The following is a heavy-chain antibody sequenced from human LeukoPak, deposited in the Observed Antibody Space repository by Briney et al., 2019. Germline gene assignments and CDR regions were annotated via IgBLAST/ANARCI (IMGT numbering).Heavy chain of an antibody. CDR2: ISGSGGST. CDR3: AKDFYGIDYDSHFDY. V-gene: IGHV3-23*01. J-gene: IGHJ4*02. D-gene: IGHD3-22*01. Sequence: PGGSLRLSCAASGFTFSSYAMSWVRQAPGKGLEWVSAISGSGGSTYYADSVKGRFTISRDNSKNTLYLQMNSPRAEDTAVYYCAKDFYGIDYDSHFDYWGQGTLVTVSS. CDR1: GFTFSSYA.